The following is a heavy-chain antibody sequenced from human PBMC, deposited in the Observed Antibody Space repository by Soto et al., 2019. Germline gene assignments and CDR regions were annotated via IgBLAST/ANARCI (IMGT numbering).Heavy chain of an antibody. CDR3: ARHGRIMITFGGVH. D-gene: IGHD3-16*01. CDR2: IYYSGST. Sequence: SETLSLTCTVSGGSISSSSYYWGWIRQPPGKGLEWIGSIYYSGSTYYNPSLKSRVTISVDTSKNQFSLKLSSVTAADTAVYNCARHGRIMITFGGVHWGQGTLVTVSS. J-gene: IGHJ4*02. V-gene: IGHV4-39*01. CDR1: GGSISSSSYY.